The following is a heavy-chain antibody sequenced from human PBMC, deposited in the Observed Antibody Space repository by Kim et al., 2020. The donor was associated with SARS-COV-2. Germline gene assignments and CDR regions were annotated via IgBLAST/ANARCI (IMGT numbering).Heavy chain of an antibody. J-gene: IGHJ6*02. Sequence: SVKVSCKASGGTFSSYAISWVRQAPGQGLEWMGGIIPIFGTANYAQKFQGRVTITADESTSTAYMELSSLRSEDTAVYYCARRTDYDYVWGSYRYYYYGMDVWGQGTTVTVSS. V-gene: IGHV1-69*13. D-gene: IGHD3-16*02. CDR1: GGTFSSYA. CDR3: ARRTDYDYVWGSYRYYYYGMDV. CDR2: IIPIFGTA.